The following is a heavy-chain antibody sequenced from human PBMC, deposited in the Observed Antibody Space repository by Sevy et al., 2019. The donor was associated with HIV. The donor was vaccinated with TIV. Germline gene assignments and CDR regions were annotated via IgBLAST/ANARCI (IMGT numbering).Heavy chain of an antibody. J-gene: IGHJ4*02. Sequence: GGSLRLSCAASGFTFSSYWMHWVRQAPGKGLVWVSRINSGGSSTSYADSVKGRFTISRDNAKNTLYLQMNSLRAEDTAVYYCARESGSGWYYFDYWGQGTLVTVSS. D-gene: IGHD6-19*01. CDR3: ARESGSGWYYFDY. CDR1: GFTFSSYW. CDR2: INSGGSST. V-gene: IGHV3-74*01.